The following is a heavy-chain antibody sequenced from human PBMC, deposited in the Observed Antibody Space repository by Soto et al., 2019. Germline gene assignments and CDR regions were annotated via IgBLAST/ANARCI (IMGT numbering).Heavy chain of an antibody. J-gene: IGHJ4*02. CDR3: ARDLRDWDGERAFDY. V-gene: IGHV3-48*02. CDR2: ISSGSSTI. D-gene: IGHD1-1*01. Sequence: GSLRLSCAASGFTFMTYSMNWVRQAPGKGLEWVSYISSGSSTIYYADSVRGRFTISRDNAKNSLYLQMNSLRDEDTAVYYCARDLRDWDGERAFDYWGQGTQVTVYS. CDR1: GFTFMTYS.